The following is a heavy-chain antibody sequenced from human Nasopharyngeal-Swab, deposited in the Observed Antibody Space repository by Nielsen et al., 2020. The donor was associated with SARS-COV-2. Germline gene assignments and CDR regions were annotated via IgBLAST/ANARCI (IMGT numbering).Heavy chain of an antibody. CDR3: ARNLVGYYYDMVGAFDI. V-gene: IGHV4-59*13. CDR2: IYYSGST. CDR1: SDSISPYF. D-gene: IGHD3-22*01. Sequence: GSLRLSCTVSSDSISPYFWNWIRQPPGKGLEWIGYIYYSGSTNYNPSLKSRVTISVDTSKNQFSLKLSSVTAADTAVYYCARNLVGYYYDMVGAFDIWGQGTMVTVSS. J-gene: IGHJ3*02.